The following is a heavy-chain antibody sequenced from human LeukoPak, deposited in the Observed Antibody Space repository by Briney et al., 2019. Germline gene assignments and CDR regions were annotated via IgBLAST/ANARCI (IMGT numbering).Heavy chain of an antibody. Sequence: SDTLSLICAVYGGSFSGYYWSWIRQPPGKGLEEIGEINHSRSSNCNPSPRSRATISVDTSKSQVSLKLSSVTAADTAVYYCAREGGDVYKNYIGGAFDIWGQGTMVTVSS. CDR1: GGSFSGYY. CDR2: INHSRSS. CDR3: AREGGDVYKNYIGGAFDI. V-gene: IGHV4-34*01. J-gene: IGHJ3*02. D-gene: IGHD5-24*01.